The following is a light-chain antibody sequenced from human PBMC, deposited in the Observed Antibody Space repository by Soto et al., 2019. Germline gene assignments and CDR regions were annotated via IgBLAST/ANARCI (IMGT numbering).Light chain of an antibody. Sequence: DIVMTQSPDSLAVSLVERATVNCKSSQSVLDSSNKKNYLAWYQQKPGQPPKVLIYWASTRESGVPDRFSGSECEIDFTLTISSQQAEDVAVYYCQQYRSTPWTFGQGTKVEIK. V-gene: IGKV4-1*01. CDR2: WAS. CDR1: QSVLDSSNKKNY. J-gene: IGKJ1*01. CDR3: QQYRSTPWT.